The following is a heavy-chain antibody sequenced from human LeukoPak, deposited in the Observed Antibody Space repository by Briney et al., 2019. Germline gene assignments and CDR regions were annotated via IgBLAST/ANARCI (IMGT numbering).Heavy chain of an antibody. V-gene: IGHV3-21*04. D-gene: IGHD5-12*01. Sequence: GKXXXXXXSIXSSSSYIYYADSVKGRFTISRDNSKNTLYLQMNSLRADDTAVYYCAKDPLGYWLRLGYGDFDYWGQGTLVTVSS. CDR2: IXSSSSYI. J-gene: IGHJ4*02. CDR3: AKDPLGYWLRLGYGDFDY.